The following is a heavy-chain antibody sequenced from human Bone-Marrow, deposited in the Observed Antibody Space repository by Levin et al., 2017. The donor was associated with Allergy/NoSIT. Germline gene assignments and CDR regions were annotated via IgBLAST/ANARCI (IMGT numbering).Heavy chain of an antibody. D-gene: IGHD4-17*01. CDR1: GFTFSDSA. CDR3: TTLAVTTPVTDY. CDR2: IRSKSNNYAT. Sequence: GESLKISCAASGFTFSDSAIHWVRQASGKGLEWVGRIRSKSNNYATAYAASVKGRFTISRDDSKNTAYLQMNSLKTEDTAVYYCTTLAVTTPVTDYWGQGALVTVSS. V-gene: IGHV3-73*01. J-gene: IGHJ4*02.